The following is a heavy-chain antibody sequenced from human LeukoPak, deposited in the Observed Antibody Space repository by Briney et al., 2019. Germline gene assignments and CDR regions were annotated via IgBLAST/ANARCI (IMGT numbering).Heavy chain of an antibody. CDR1: GGSFSGYY. CDR3: ARGEAVADY. D-gene: IGHD6-19*01. J-gene: IGHJ4*02. CDR2: INHSGST. V-gene: IGHV4-34*01. Sequence: SETLSLTGAVYGGSFSGYYWSWIRQPPGKGLEWIGEINHSGSTNYNPSLKSRVTISVDTSKNQFSLKLSSVTAADTAVYYCARGEAVADYWGQGTLVTVSS.